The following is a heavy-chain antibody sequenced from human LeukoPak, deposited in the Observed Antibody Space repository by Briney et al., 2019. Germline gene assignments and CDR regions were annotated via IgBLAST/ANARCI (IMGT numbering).Heavy chain of an antibody. CDR3: ARAGYSYGLDAFDI. J-gene: IGHJ3*02. V-gene: IGHV1-69*05. CDR2: IIPIFGTA. Sequence: SVKVSCKASGGTFSSYAISWVRQAPGQGLEWMGGIIPIFGTANYAQKFQGRVTITTDESTSTAYMELSSLRSEDTAVYYCARAGYSYGLDAFDIWGQGTMVTVSS. D-gene: IGHD5-18*01. CDR1: GGTFSSYA.